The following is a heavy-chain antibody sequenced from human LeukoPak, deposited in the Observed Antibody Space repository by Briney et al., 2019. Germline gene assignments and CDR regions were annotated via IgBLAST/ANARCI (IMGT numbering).Heavy chain of an antibody. CDR2: ISYDGSNK. V-gene: IGHV3-30*04. D-gene: IGHD3-9*01. CDR1: GFTLSSYA. CDR3: ARVGGSGYDIVGGYFSRGYLYG. J-gene: IGHJ4*02. Sequence: RGSLRLSCAASGFTLSSYAMHWVRHAPRKGREWVAVISYDGSNKYYADSVKGRSTIPRDSSKNTLYLQMNSLRAEETAVYYCARVGGSGYDIVGGYFSRGYLYGWGQGTLVTV.